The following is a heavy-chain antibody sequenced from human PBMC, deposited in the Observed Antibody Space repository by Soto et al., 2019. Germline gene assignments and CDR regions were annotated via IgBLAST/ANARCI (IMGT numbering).Heavy chain of an antibody. D-gene: IGHD2-2*01. CDR3: ARDFRYSSSTSLILCPFDY. Sequence: GDYVKVSCKASGYTFTSSGISWVRQVTGQGLEWMGWFRAYNGNTNYEQKIQGRVTMTTDTSKSTAYMELRSLRYDDTAVYYCARDFRYSSSTSLILCPFDYWG. J-gene: IGHJ4*01. CDR1: GYTFTSSG. V-gene: IGHV1-18*01. CDR2: FRAYNGNT.